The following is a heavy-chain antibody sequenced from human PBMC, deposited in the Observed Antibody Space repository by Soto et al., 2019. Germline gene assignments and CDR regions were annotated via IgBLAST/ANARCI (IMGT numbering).Heavy chain of an antibody. CDR2: IIPIFGTA. CDR1: GGTFSRYA. D-gene: IGHD2-8*01. CDR3: AGAPDGVCPFDY. Sequence: QVQLVQSGAEVKKPGSSVKVSCKASGGTFSRYAISWVRQAPGQGLEWLGGIIPIFGTANYAQQFQGRFTISADEYTRTAYMELSSLRSEDTAVYYCAGAPDGVCPFDYCCQGTLVTVCS. V-gene: IGHV1-69*01. J-gene: IGHJ4*02.